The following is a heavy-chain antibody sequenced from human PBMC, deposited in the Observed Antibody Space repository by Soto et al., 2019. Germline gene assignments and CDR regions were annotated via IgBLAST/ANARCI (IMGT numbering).Heavy chain of an antibody. V-gene: IGHV1-3*01. CDR2: INAGNGNT. Sequence: ASVKVSCKASGYTFTSYAMHWVRQAPGQRLEWMGWINAGNGNTKYSQKFQGRVTITRDTSASTAYMELSSLRSEDTAVYYCARDGKKGPYYFDYWGQGTLVTVSS. CDR3: ARDGKKGPYYFDY. CDR1: GYTFTSYA. J-gene: IGHJ4*02. D-gene: IGHD1-26*01.